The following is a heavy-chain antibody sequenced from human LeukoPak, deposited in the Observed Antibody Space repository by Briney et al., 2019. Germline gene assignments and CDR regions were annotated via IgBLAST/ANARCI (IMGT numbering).Heavy chain of an antibody. D-gene: IGHD3-22*01. CDR1: VLIFSDYG. V-gene: IGHV3-23*01. J-gene: IGHJ5*02. CDR3: ARDLGQYYDTSDNWFDP. Sequence: GGSLRLSCTASVLIFSDYGMSWVRQTPGKGLEWVSAISGSGGNTFYADSVKGRFTISRDNSKNTLWLQMNSLRAEDTAVYYCARDLGQYYDTSDNWFDPWGQGTLVSVSS. CDR2: ISGSGGNT.